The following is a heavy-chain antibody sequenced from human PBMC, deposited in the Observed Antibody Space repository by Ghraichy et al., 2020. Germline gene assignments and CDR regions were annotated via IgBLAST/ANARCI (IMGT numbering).Heavy chain of an antibody. D-gene: IGHD5-24*01. CDR1: GFTFRSYG. Sequence: GGSLRLSCAASGFTFRSYGMHWVRQAPGKGLEWVAVISYDGSNKYYADSVKGRFTISRENSKNTLDLQMNSLRAEDTAVYYCAKGNQGWLQLGYYDAMEVWGQGTTVTVSS. CDR2: ISYDGSNK. J-gene: IGHJ6*02. V-gene: IGHV3-30*18. CDR3: AKGNQGWLQLGYYDAMEV.